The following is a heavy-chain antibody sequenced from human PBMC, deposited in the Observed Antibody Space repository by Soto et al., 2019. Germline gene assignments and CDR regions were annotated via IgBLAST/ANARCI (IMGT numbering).Heavy chain of an antibody. CDR3: AITRRGDCSSTSCYAGWFDP. CDR1: GYSFTSYW. J-gene: IGHJ5*02. V-gene: IGHV5-51*01. CDR2: IYPGDSDT. Sequence: GESLKISCKGSGYSFTSYWIGWVRQMPGKGLEWMGIIYPGDSDTRYSPSFQGQVTISADKSISTAYLQWSSLKASDTAMYYCAITRRGDCSSTSCYAGWFDPWGQGTLVTVSS. D-gene: IGHD2-2*01.